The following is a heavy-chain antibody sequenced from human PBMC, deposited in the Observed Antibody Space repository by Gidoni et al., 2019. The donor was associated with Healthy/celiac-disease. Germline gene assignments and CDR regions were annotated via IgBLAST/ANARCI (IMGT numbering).Heavy chain of an antibody. Sequence: QVQLQQWGAGLLKPSETLSLTCAVYGGSFSGYYRSWIRQPPGKGLEWIGEINHSGSTNYNPSLKSRVTISVDTSKNQFSLKLSSVTAADTAVYYCARGSFTPQNIVVVPAAINFDYWGQGTLVTVSS. CDR2: INHSGST. V-gene: IGHV4-34*01. J-gene: IGHJ4*02. CDR3: ARGSFTPQNIVVVPAAINFDY. D-gene: IGHD2-2*01. CDR1: GGSFSGYY.